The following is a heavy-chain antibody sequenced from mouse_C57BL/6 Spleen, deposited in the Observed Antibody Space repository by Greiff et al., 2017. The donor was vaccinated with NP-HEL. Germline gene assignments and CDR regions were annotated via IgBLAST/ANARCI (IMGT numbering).Heavy chain of an antibody. V-gene: IGHV14-2*01. CDR1: GFNIKDYY. D-gene: IGHD1-1*01. CDR2: IDPEDGET. Sequence: VQLQQSGAELVKPGASVKLSCTASGFNIKDYYMHWVKQRTEQGLEWIGRIDPEDGETKYALKFQGKATITADTSSNTAYLQLSSLTSEDTAVYYCARDTTVVADPLYYFDYWGQGTTLTVSS. J-gene: IGHJ2*01. CDR3: ARDTTVVADPLYYFDY.